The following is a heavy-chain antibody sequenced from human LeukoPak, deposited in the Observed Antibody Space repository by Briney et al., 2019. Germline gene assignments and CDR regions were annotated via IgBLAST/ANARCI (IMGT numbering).Heavy chain of an antibody. CDR2: IYHSGST. Sequence: SETLSLTCTVSGYSISSGYYWGWIRQPPGKWLEWIGEIYHSGSTNYNPSLKSRVTISVDKSKNQFSLKLSSVTAADTAVYYCARVYRSGSYYPDPDDAFDIWGQGTMVTVSS. J-gene: IGHJ3*02. D-gene: IGHD1-26*01. CDR3: ARVYRSGSYYPDPDDAFDI. V-gene: IGHV4-38-2*02. CDR1: GYSISSGYY.